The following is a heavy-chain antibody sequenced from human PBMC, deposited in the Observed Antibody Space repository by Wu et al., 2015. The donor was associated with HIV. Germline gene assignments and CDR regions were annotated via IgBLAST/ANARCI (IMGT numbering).Heavy chain of an antibody. CDR1: GGTFSSYA. Sequence: QVQLVQSGAEVKKPGSSVKVSCKASGGTFSSYAISWVRQAPGQGLEWMGRIIPIFGTANYAQKFQGRVTITADESTSTAYMELSSLRSEDTAVYYCASQYCSGGSCDYYFDYWGQGTLVTVSS. CDR3: ASQYCSGGSCDYYFDY. J-gene: IGHJ4*02. D-gene: IGHD2-15*01. V-gene: IGHV1-69*13. CDR2: IIPIFGTA.